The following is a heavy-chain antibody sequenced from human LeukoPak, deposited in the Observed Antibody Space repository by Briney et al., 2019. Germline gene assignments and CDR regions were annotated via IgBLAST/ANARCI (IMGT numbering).Heavy chain of an antibody. D-gene: IGHD3-10*01. J-gene: IGHJ4*02. CDR3: AKVTMVRGAPDD. Sequence: PSETLSLTCTVSGGSISSYYWSWFRQPTGKGLEWIGYVYYSGSTKYNPSLKSRVTISVDTSQNQFSLKLSSVTAADTALYFCAKVTMVRGAPDDWGQGTLVTVSS. V-gene: IGHV4-59*01. CDR1: GGSISSYY. CDR2: VYYSGST.